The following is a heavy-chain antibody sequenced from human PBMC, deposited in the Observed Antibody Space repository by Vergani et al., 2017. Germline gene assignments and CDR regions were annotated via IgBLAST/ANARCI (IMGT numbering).Heavy chain of an antibody. D-gene: IGHD1-26*01. V-gene: IGHV1-18*01. CDR1: GYTFTSYG. J-gene: IGHJ6*03. CDR2: ISAYSGNT. CDR3: ARALGGSYCVERYYYMDV. Sequence: QVQLVQSGAEVKKPGASVKVSCKASGYTFTSYGISWVRQAPGQGLEWMGWISAYSGNTNYAQKLQGRVTMTTDTSTSTAYMELRSVRSDDTAVYYCARALGGSYCVERYYYMDVWGKGTTVTVSS.